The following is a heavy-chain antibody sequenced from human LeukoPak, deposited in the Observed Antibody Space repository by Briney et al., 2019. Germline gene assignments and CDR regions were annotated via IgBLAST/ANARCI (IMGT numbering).Heavy chain of an antibody. CDR1: GGSIGTYS. J-gene: IGHJ5*02. Sequence: SETLSLTCTVSGGSIGTYSWSWIRQPPGKGLEWIGYISYSGGTSYNPSLKSRVIILVDTSKNQFSLKLSSVTAADTAVYYCARGLGTAVVSNYWFDPWGQGTLVTVSS. D-gene: IGHD5-18*01. CDR2: ISYSGGT. V-gene: IGHV4-59*01. CDR3: ARGLGTAVVSNYWFDP.